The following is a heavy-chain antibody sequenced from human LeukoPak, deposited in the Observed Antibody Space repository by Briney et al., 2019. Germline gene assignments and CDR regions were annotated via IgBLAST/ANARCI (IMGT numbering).Heavy chain of an antibody. V-gene: IGHV3-7*01. CDR3: AKFGSSGLQGY. CDR1: GFTFSNYW. CDR2: IKQDGSEK. D-gene: IGHD6-6*01. Sequence: GGSLRLSCAASGFTFSNYWMSLVRQAPGKGLEWVANIKQDGSEKYYVDSVKGRFTISRDNAKSSLYLQMNSLRAEDTAVYYCAKFGSSGLQGYWGQGTLVTVSS. J-gene: IGHJ4*02.